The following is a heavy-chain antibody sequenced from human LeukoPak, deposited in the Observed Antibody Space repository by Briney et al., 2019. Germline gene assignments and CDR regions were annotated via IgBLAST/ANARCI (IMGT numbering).Heavy chain of an antibody. CDR2: INPNSGVP. D-gene: IGHD6-13*01. J-gene: IGHJ5*02. CDR3: AREVGYSSSYYGRFDP. CDR1: GYTFTGYY. Sequence: EASVKVSCKASGYTFTGYYMHWVRQAPGQGLEWLGRINPNSGVPNYAQKFQGRVTMTRDTAISTAYMQLSGLRSGDTAVYYCAREVGYSSSYYGRFDPWGQGTLVTVSS. V-gene: IGHV1-2*06.